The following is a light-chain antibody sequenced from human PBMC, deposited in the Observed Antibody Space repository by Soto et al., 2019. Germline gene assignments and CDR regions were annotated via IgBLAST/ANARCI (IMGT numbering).Light chain of an antibody. Sequence: ELVLTQSPGTLSLSPVERATLSCRASQSVSSSYLAWYQQKPGQAPRLLIYGASSRATGIPDRCSGSGSGTDFTLTISSLQSEDFAVYYCQQYNNWPPITFGQGTKVDIK. CDR3: QQYNNWPPIT. CDR1: QSVSSSY. CDR2: GAS. J-gene: IGKJ1*01. V-gene: IGKV3-20*01.